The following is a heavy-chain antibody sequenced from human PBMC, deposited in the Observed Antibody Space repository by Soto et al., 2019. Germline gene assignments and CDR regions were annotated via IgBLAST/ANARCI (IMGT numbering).Heavy chain of an antibody. V-gene: IGHV3-23*01. J-gene: IGHJ4*02. CDR3: AKLHGSRNYHNFPAY. CDR2: ISGSGGST. CDR1: QFTFSTYA. D-gene: IGHD3-10*01. Sequence: GGSLRLSCAASQFTFSTYAITWVRQAPGKGLEWVSLISGSGGSTYYADSVKGRFTISRDNSKDTLYLQMDSLRADDTAVYYCAKLHGSRNYHNFPAYCGQGTLVTVSS.